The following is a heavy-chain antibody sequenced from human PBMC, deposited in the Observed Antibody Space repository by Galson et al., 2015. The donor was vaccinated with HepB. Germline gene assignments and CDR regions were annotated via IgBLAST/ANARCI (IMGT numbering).Heavy chain of an antibody. Sequence: SLRLSCAASGFTLSDYYMSWIRQAPGKGLEWVSYISSSSGYTNYADSVKGRFTIARDNAKNSLYLQMNSLRAEDTAVYYCARRGISLATSFDHWGQGTLVTVSS. V-gene: IGHV3-11*03. D-gene: IGHD5-24*01. CDR1: GFTLSDYY. CDR2: ISSSSGYT. CDR3: ARRGISLATSFDH. J-gene: IGHJ4*02.